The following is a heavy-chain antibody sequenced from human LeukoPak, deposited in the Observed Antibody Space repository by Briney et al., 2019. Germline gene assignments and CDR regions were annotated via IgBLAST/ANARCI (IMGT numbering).Heavy chain of an antibody. CDR3: ARIANYDYVWGSYRSNY. D-gene: IGHD3-16*02. J-gene: IGHJ4*02. Sequence: SETLSLTCTVSGDSVSSGSYYWSWIRQPPGKGLEWIGYIYYSGSTNYNPSLKSRVTISVDTSENQFSLKLSSVTAADTAVYYCARIANYDYVWGSYRSNYWGQGTLVTVSS. CDR2: IYYSGST. V-gene: IGHV4-61*01. CDR1: GDSVSSGSYY.